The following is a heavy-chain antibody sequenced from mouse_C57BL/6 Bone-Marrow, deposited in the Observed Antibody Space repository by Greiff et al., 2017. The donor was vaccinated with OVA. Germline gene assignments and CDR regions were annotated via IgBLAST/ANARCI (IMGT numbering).Heavy chain of an antibody. V-gene: IGHV1-61*01. D-gene: IGHD5-1-1*01. J-gene: IGHJ3*01. Sequence: VQFQQPGAELVRPGSSVKLSCKASGYTFTSYWMDWVKQRPGQGLEWIGNIYPSDSETHYNQKFKDKATLTVDKSSSTAYMQLSSLTSEDSAVYYCASKYSLAYWGQGTLVTVSA. CDR3: ASKYSLAY. CDR1: GYTFTSYW. CDR2: IYPSDSET.